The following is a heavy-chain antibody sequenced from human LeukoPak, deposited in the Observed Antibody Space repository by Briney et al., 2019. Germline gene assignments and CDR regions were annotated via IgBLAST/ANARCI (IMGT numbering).Heavy chain of an antibody. CDR2: ISGSGGST. CDR1: GFTFSSYA. V-gene: IGHV3-23*01. D-gene: IGHD3-22*01. Sequence: GGSLRLSCTASGFTFSSYAMSWVRQSPGKGLEWVSAISGSGGSTYYAVSVKGRFTISRDNSKNTLYLQMNSLRAEDTAVYYCAKDRFGHCYDSSGYIWGQGTLVTVSS. J-gene: IGHJ4*02. CDR3: AKDRFGHCYDSSGYI.